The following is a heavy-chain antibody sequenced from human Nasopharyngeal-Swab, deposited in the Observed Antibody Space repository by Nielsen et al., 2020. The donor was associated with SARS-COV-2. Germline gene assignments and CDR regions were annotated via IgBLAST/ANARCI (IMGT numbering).Heavy chain of an antibody. CDR2: INPNGGGT. CDR1: GYTFTGYY. CDR3: AREGYCSGGSHLLCFYYGMDV. D-gene: IGHD2-15*01. J-gene: IGHJ6*02. Sequence: ASVKVSCKASGYTFTGYYMHWVRQAPGQGLEWMGRINPNGGGTNYAQKFQGRVTMTRNTSISTAYMELSSLRSEDTAVYYCAREGYCSGGSHLLCFYYGMDVWGQGTTVTVSS. V-gene: IGHV1-2*06.